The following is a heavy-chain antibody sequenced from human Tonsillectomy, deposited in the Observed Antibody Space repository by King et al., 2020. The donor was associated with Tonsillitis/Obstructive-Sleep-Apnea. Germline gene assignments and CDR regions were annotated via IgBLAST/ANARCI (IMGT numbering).Heavy chain of an antibody. Sequence: VQLVESGGGLIQPGGSLRLSCAASGFTVSSNYMSWVRQAPGKGLEWVSLIYTGGITYYADSVKGRFTISRDNSKNTLYCQMNSLRAEDTAVYYCARGGVIIARPPFDYWGQGTLVTVSS. CDR1: GFTVSSNY. CDR2: IYTGGIT. CDR3: ARGGVIIARPPFDY. D-gene: IGHD3-10*01. V-gene: IGHV3-53*01. J-gene: IGHJ4*02.